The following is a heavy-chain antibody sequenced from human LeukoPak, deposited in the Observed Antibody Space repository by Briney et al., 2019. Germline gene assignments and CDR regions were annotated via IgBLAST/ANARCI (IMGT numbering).Heavy chain of an antibody. J-gene: IGHJ4*02. V-gene: IGHV3-21*04. CDR1: GFTFSSYS. D-gene: IGHD1-14*01. Sequence: GGSLRLSCAASGFTFSSYSMNWVRQAPGKGLEWVSSISSSSSYIYSADSVKGRFTISRDDSENTLYLQMNSLRAEDTAVYYCAKATGYLLWGQGTLVTVSS. CDR3: AKATGYLL. CDR2: ISSSSSYI.